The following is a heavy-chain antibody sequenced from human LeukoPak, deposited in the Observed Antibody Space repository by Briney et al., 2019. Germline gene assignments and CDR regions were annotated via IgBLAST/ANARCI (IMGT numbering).Heavy chain of an antibody. D-gene: IGHD7-27*01. Sequence: SETLSLTCTVSGGSMTGYYWIWIRQPPGKGLEWIGYIYYSGDTNYNPSLKSRATISVDTSKNQFSLKLNSVTATDTAIYYCARQLTGKCCFDNWGQGTLVTVSS. CDR2: IYYSGDT. V-gene: IGHV4-59*08. CDR1: GGSMTGYY. CDR3: ARQLTGKCCFDN. J-gene: IGHJ4*02.